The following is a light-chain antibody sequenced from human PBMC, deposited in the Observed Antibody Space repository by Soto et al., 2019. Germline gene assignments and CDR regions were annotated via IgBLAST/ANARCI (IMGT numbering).Light chain of an antibody. V-gene: IGKV3-20*01. J-gene: IGKJ1*01. Sequence: VSKLSPGTLSLSHRERATLSCRSSQSVSNNYLAWYQQKPGQAPRLLIYGASNRATGIPDRFSGSGSGTDFTLTISRLEPDDFAVYYCQQYGSSGTVGQGTKVDIK. CDR2: GAS. CDR3: QQYGSSGT. CDR1: QSVSNNY.